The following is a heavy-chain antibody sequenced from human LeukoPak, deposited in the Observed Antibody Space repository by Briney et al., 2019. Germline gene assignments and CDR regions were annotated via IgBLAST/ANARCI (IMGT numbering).Heavy chain of an antibody. Sequence: PSETLSLTCAVSGGFISSSYWWTWVRQPPGKGLVWIGEIYHSGSTNYNPSLKSRVTMGTSKNEISLNLTSVTAADTAVYYCARHGFDPVQNVAHWYFDLWGRGTLVTVSS. V-gene: IGHV4-4*02. J-gene: IGHJ2*01. CDR2: IYHSGST. CDR3: ARHGFDPVQNVAHWYFDL. D-gene: IGHD3-10*01. CDR1: GGFISSSYW.